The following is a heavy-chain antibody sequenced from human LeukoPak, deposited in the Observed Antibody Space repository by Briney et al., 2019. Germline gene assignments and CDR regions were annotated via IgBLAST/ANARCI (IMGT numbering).Heavy chain of an antibody. V-gene: IGHV1-18*01. J-gene: IGHJ4*02. CDR3: ARDVRTAVTTGY. D-gene: IGHD4-17*01. Sequence: GASVKVSCKASGYTFTSYGISWVRQAPGQGLEWMGWISAYNGNTNYAQKLQGRVNMTSDTSTSTAYMELRSLRTADTAVYYCARDVRTAVTTGYWGQGTLVTVSS. CDR1: GYTFTSYG. CDR2: ISAYNGNT.